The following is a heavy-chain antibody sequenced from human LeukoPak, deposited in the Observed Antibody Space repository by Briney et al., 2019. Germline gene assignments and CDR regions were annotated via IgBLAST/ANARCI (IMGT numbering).Heavy chain of an antibody. CDR3: ATTPPHVGATNAMYYFDY. J-gene: IGHJ4*02. D-gene: IGHD1-26*01. CDR1: GYTLTELS. V-gene: IGHV1-24*01. Sequence: ASVKVSCKVSGYTLTELSMHWVRQAPGKGLECMGVFYPEDGETIYAQQSQGRVTMTEDRSTDTAYMELSSLRSEDTAVYYCATTPPHVGATNAMYYFDYWGQGTLVTVSS. CDR2: FYPEDGET.